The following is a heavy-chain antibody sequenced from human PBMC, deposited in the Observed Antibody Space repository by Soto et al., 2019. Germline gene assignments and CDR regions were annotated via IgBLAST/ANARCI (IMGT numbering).Heavy chain of an antibody. V-gene: IGHV3-53*01. CDR3: AREARDYYGMDV. D-gene: IGHD5-12*01. CDR2: IYSGGST. Sequence: PGGSLRLSCAASGFTVSSNYMSWVRQAPGKGLEWVSVIYSGGSTYYADSVKGRFTISRDNSKNTLYLQMNSLRAEDTAVYYCAREARDYYGMDVWGQGTTVTVSS. CDR1: GFTVSSNY. J-gene: IGHJ6*02.